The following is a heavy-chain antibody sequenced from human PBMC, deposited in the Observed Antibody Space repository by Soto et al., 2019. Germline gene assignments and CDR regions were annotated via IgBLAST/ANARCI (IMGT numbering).Heavy chain of an antibody. D-gene: IGHD1-26*01. V-gene: IGHV5-10-1*01. Sequence: PGESLKISCKCSGYSFTNIWIHWVRQMPGKGLEWMGRIDPGDSVTTYNPSFQGHVTMSADKSINTAYLQWSSLKASDTAMYYFFFLMIRRPPRATLFTTRRSSDL. J-gene: IGHJ2*01. CDR2: IDPGDSVT. CDR3: FFLMIRRPPRATLFTTRRSSDL. CDR1: GYSFTNIW.